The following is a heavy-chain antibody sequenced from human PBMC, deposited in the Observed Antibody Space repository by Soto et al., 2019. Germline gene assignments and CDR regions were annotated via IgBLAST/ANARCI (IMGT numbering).Heavy chain of an antibody. CDR2: IDPSDSYT. V-gene: IGHV5-10-1*01. CDR1: GYSFTSYW. Sequence: PGESLKISCKGSGYSFTSYWISWVRQMPGKGLEWMGRIDPSDSYTNYSPSFQGHVTISADKSISTAYLQWSSLKASDTAMYYCAASRAAAGMEFYYYYGMDVWGQGTTVTVSS. J-gene: IGHJ6*02. D-gene: IGHD6-13*01. CDR3: AASRAAAGMEFYYYYGMDV.